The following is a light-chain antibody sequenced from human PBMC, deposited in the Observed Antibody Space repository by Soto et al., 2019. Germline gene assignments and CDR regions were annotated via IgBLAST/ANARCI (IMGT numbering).Light chain of an antibody. J-gene: IGLJ1*01. CDR1: SSDIGAGYD. V-gene: IGLV1-40*01. CDR3: QSYDSSLSSSV. Sequence: QSVLTQPPSVSGAPGQRVTISCTGSSSDIGAGYDVHWYQQLPGTAPKLLIYHNTNRPSGVPDRFSGSKSGTSASLAITGLQAEDEADYYCQSYDSSLSSSVFGTGTKVTV. CDR2: HNT.